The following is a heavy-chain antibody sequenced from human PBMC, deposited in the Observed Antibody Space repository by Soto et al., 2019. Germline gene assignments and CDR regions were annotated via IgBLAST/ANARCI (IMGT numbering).Heavy chain of an antibody. V-gene: IGHV3-23*01. J-gene: IGHJ4*02. CDR3: ATTPSDSSSWLYFDY. D-gene: IGHD6-13*01. Sequence: EVQLLESGGGLVQPGGSLRLSCAASGFTFSSYAMSWVRQAPGKGLEWVSAISGSGGSTYYADSVKGRFTISRDNSKNTLYLQMNSLRAEDTAVYYCATTPSDSSSWLYFDYWGQGTLVTVSS. CDR1: GFTFSSYA. CDR2: ISGSGGST.